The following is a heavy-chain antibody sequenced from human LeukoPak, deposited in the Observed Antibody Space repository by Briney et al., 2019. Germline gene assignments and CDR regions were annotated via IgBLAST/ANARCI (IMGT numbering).Heavy chain of an antibody. Sequence: GGSLRLSCAASGFTFDDYAMHWVRQAPGKGLEWVSGISWNSGSIGYADSVKGRFTISRDNAKNSLYLQMNSLRAEDTALYYCAKDPGIAVAGTSYFDYWGQGTLVTVSS. D-gene: IGHD6-19*01. J-gene: IGHJ4*02. V-gene: IGHV3-9*01. CDR1: GFTFDDYA. CDR3: AKDPGIAVAGTSYFDY. CDR2: ISWNSGSI.